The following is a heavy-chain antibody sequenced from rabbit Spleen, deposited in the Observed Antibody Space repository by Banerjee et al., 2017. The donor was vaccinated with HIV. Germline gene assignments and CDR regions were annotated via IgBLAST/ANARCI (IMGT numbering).Heavy chain of an antibody. Sequence: QSLEESGGGLVKPGASLTLTCKASGFSFSSGYDMCWVRQAPGKGLEWIACIYAGSSGSTYSASWAKGRFIMSRTSSTTVTLQMTSLTAADTATYFCARDLVAVIGWNFYLWGPGTLVTVS. J-gene: IGHJ6*01. CDR2: IYAGSSGST. V-gene: IGHV1S40*01. D-gene: IGHD1-1*01. CDR3: ARDLVAVIGWNFYL. CDR1: GFSFSSGYD.